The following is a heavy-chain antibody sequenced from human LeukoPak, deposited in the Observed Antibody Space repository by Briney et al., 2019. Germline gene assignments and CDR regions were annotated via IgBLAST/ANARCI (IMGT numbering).Heavy chain of an antibody. CDR1: GGSFSGYY. CDR3: ALFRHYYDSSGYYYELDY. CDR2: INHSGST. J-gene: IGHJ4*02. D-gene: IGHD3-22*01. Sequence: SETLPLTCAVYGGSFSGYYWSWIRQPPGKGLEWIGEINHSGSTNYNPSLKSRVTISVDTSKNQFSLKLSSVTAADTAVYYCALFRHYYDSSGYYYELDYWGQGTLVTVSS. V-gene: IGHV4-34*01.